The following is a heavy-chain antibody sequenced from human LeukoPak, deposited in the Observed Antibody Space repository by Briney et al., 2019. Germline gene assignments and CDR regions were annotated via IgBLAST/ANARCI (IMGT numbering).Heavy chain of an antibody. Sequence: GGSLRLSCAASGFTFSSYWMSWVRQAPGKGLVWVSRINSDGSSTSYADSVKGRFTISRDNAKNTLYLQMNSLRAEDTAVYYCARDGQGIADDYMDVWGKGTTVTVSS. CDR2: INSDGSST. D-gene: IGHD6-13*01. CDR1: GFTFSSYW. J-gene: IGHJ6*03. V-gene: IGHV3-74*01. CDR3: ARDGQGIADDYMDV.